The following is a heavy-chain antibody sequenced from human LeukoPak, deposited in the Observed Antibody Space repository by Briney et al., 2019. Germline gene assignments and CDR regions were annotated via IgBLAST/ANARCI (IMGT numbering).Heavy chain of an antibody. D-gene: IGHD3-22*01. J-gene: IGHJ4*02. CDR2: ISSSSSTI. CDR3: AREFDSSGPPGGY. Sequence: PGGSLRLSCAASGFTFSSYSMNWVRQAPGKGLEGVSYISSSSSTIYYADSVKGRFTISRDNAKNSLYLQMNSLRDEDTAVYYCAREFDSSGPPGGYWGQGTLVTVSS. V-gene: IGHV3-48*02. CDR1: GFTFSSYS.